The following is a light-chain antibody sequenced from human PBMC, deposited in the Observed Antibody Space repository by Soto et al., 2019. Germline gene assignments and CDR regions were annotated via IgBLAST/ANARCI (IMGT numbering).Light chain of an antibody. J-gene: IGLJ1*01. V-gene: IGLV2-8*01. Sequence: QSALTQPPSASGSPGQSVTISCTGTSSDVGRYNYISWYQQRPGKAPKLIIYEVSKRPSGAPDRLSGFKYGNTASLTVSGLQAEDEADYYCSSYAGNSRYVFGTGTKVTV. CDR3: SSYAGNSRYV. CDR2: EVS. CDR1: SSDVGRYNY.